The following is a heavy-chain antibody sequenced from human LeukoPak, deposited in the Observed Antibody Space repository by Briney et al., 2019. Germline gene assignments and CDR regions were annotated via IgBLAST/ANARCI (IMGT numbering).Heavy chain of an antibody. V-gene: IGHV4-39*01. CDR2: IYYSGST. D-gene: IGHD6-13*01. Sequence: PSETLSLTCTVSGGSISISSYYWGWIRQPPGKGLEWIGSIYYSGSTYYNPSLKSRVTISVDTSKNQFSLKLSSVTAADTAVYYCARRPASIAEAYFDYWGQGTLVTVSS. CDR3: ARRPASIAEAYFDY. CDR1: GGSISISSYY. J-gene: IGHJ4*02.